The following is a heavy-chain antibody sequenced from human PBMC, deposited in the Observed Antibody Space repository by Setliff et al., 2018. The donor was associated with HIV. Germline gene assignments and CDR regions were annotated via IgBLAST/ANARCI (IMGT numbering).Heavy chain of an antibody. D-gene: IGHD4-17*01. CDR1: GDSISSGYYY. CDR3: ARLGMTTVGIGDVFDI. J-gene: IGHJ3*02. Sequence: SETLSLTCTVSGDSISSGYYYWSWLRQPAGKGLEWIGRISTSESTNYSPSLKSRVTILVDTSKNQFSLKVRSVTAADTAVYYCARLGMTTVGIGDVFDIWGQGTMVTVSS. CDR2: ISTSEST. V-gene: IGHV4-61*02.